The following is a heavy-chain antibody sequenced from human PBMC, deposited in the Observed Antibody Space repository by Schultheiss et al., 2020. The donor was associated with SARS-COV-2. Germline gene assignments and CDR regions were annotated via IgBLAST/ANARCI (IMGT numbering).Heavy chain of an antibody. CDR3: ARDRDWGFGPPHGY. J-gene: IGHJ4*02. D-gene: IGHD7-27*01. Sequence: GGSLRLSCAASGFTFSSYSMNWVRQAPGKGLEWVSSISSSSSYIYYADSVKGRFTISRDNSKNTLYLQMNSLRAEDTAVYYCARDRDWGFGPPHGYWGQGTLVTVSS. V-gene: IGHV3-21*01. CDR2: ISSSSSYI. CDR1: GFTFSSYS.